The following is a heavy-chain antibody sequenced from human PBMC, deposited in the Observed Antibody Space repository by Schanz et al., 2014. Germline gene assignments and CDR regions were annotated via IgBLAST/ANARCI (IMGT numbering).Heavy chain of an antibody. Sequence: EVQLLESGGGLVQPGGSLRLSCAASRFTFSSYAMSWVRQAPGKGLEWVSSISSTSTYLYYADSVKGRFTISRDSARNSLYLQMSSLRAEDTAVYYCARGTPFLCDYWGQGTLVTVSS. J-gene: IGHJ4*02. CDR2: ISSTSTYL. CDR3: ARGTPFLCDY. V-gene: IGHV3-21*01. D-gene: IGHD3-16*01. CDR1: RFTFSSYA.